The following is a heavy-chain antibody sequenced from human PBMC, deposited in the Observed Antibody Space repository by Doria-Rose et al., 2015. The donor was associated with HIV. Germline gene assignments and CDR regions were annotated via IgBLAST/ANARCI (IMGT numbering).Heavy chain of an antibody. J-gene: IGHJ4*02. V-gene: IGHV4-38-2*02. CDR2: IDHSGIP. CDR1: GFSINSNFL. CDR3: VRVNDWNFFFDL. Sequence: QVQLQESGPRLVKPSETLSLTCTVSGFSINSNFLWGWIRQPPGKGLEWIGNIDHSGIPYHNPSLWNRFTMSVDMSNEQFSLKMTSVSAADTAVYYCVRVNDWNFFFDLWGQGTLVTVSS. D-gene: IGHD1-7*01.